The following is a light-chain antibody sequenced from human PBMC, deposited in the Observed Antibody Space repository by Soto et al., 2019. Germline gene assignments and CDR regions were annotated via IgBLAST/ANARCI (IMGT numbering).Light chain of an antibody. J-gene: IGLJ2*01. V-gene: IGLV2-14*01. Sequence: QSVLTQPASVSGSPGQSITVSCTGTSSDIGGHKNVSWYQQHPGKVPKLIIYEVSNRPSGVSNRFSGSKSANTASLTVSGLQAEDEADYYCSSYTTTSTVVFGGGTKLTVL. CDR1: SSDIGGHKN. CDR2: EVS. CDR3: SSYTTTSTVV.